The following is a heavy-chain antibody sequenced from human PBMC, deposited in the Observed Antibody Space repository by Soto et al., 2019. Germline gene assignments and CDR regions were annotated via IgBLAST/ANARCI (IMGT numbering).Heavy chain of an antibody. Sequence: SVKVSCKASGGTFSSYAMSWVRQAPGRGLEWMGGIIPIFGTANYAQKFQGRVTITADKSTSTAYMELSSLRSEDTAVYYCARFQAGVATRLDYWGPGTIVTLSS. CDR1: GGTFSSYA. J-gene: IGHJ4*02. D-gene: IGHD5-12*01. V-gene: IGHV1-69*06. CDR3: ARFQAGVATRLDY. CDR2: IIPIFGTA.